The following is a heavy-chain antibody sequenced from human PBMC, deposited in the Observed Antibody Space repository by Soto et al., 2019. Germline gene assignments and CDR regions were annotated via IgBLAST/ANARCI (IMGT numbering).Heavy chain of an antibody. V-gene: IGHV1-2*02. Sequence: ASVKVSCKASGYTFTGYYMHWVRQAPGQGLEWMGWINTNSGGTNYAQKFQGRVTMTTDTSTSTAYIELSRLRSDDTAVYYCARGGVQLWSQTIDYWGQGTLVTVSS. CDR1: GYTFTGYY. CDR2: INTNSGGT. J-gene: IGHJ4*02. D-gene: IGHD5-18*01. CDR3: ARGGVQLWSQTIDY.